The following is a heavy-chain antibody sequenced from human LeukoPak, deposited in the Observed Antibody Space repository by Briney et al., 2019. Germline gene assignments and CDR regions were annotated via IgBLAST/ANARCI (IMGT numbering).Heavy chain of an antibody. CDR2: IYYSGST. D-gene: IGHD6-13*01. V-gene: IGHV4-59*01. J-gene: IGHJ6*03. CDR3: ASPQGIAAAGTGGSTGYYMDV. Sequence: SETLSLTCTVSGGSISSYYWSWIRQPPGKGLEWIGYIYYSGSTNYNPSLKSRVTISVDTSKNQFSLKLSSVTAADTAVYYCASPQGIAAAGTGGSTGYYMDVWGKGTTVTVSS. CDR1: GGSISSYY.